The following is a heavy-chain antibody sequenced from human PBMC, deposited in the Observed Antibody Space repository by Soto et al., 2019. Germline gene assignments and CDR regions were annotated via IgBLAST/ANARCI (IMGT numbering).Heavy chain of an antibody. CDR3: AGAYSGSFARHAFDI. J-gene: IGHJ3*02. CDR2: INHSGST. Sequence: SETLSLTCAVYGGSFSGYYWSWIRQPPGKGLEWIGEINHSGSTNYNPSLKSRVTISVDTSKNQFSLKLSSVTAADTAVYYCAGAYSGSFARHAFDIWGQGTMVTVSS. CDR1: GGSFSGYY. D-gene: IGHD1-26*01. V-gene: IGHV4-34*01.